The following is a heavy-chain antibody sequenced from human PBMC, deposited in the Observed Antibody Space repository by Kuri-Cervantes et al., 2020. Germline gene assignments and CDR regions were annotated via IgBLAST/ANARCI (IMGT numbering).Heavy chain of an antibody. CDR3: ASSYYYDSSGYFAPYYSDY. V-gene: IGHV4-39*01. D-gene: IGHD3-22*01. CDR2: IYYSGST. Sequence: ESLKISCTVSGGSISSSSYYWGWIRQPPGKGLEWIGSIYYSGSTYYNPSLKSRVTISVDTSKNQFSLKLSSVTAADTAVYYCASSYYYDSSGYFAPYYSDYWGQGTLVTVSS. J-gene: IGHJ4*02. CDR1: GGSISSSSYY.